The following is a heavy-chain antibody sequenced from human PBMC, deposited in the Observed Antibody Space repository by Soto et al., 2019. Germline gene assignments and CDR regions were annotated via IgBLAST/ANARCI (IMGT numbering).Heavy chain of an antibody. CDR2: TYYRSKWYN. D-gene: IGHD6-6*01. CDR3: AREQGSSPLFEAINWFDP. V-gene: IGHV6-1*01. J-gene: IGHJ5*02. Sequence: SQTLSLTCAISGDSVSSNSAAWNWIRQSPSRGLEWLGRTYYRSKWYNDYAVSVKNRITINPDTSKNKFSLQLNTVTPEDTAVYYCAREQGSSPLFEAINWFDPWGQGTLVTVSS. CDR1: GDSVSSNSAA.